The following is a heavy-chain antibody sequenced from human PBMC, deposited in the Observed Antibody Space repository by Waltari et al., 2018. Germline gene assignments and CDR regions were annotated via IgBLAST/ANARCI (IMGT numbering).Heavy chain of an antibody. CDR1: GFTFSSYA. Sequence: QVQLVESGGGVVQPGRSLRLSCAASGFTFSSYAMHWVSQAPGKGLEWVAVISYDGSNKYYADSVKGRFTISRDNSKNTLYLQMNSLRAEDTAVYYCAVKYQLLSDWYFDLWGRGTLVTVSS. CDR3: AVKYQLLSDWYFDL. CDR2: ISYDGSNK. J-gene: IGHJ2*01. D-gene: IGHD2-2*01. V-gene: IGHV3-30*01.